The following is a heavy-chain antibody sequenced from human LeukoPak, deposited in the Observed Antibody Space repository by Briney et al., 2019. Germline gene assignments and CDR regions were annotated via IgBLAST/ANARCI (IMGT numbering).Heavy chain of an antibody. D-gene: IGHD5-12*01. V-gene: IGHV1-2*02. CDR2: INPNSGGT. CDR1: GYTFTDYY. Sequence: GASVKVSCKASGYTFTDYYIHWVRQAPGQGLEWLGWINPNSGGTKYAQYFQGRVTMTRDTSISTAYMELSGLTSDDTAVYYCASGHLTSREYSGYGHFWGQGTLVTVSS. J-gene: IGHJ4*02. CDR3: ASGHLTSREYSGYGHF.